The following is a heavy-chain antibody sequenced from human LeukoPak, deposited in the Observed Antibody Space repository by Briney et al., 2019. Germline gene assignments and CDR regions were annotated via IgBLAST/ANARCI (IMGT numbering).Heavy chain of an antibody. Sequence: GESLKISGKGSGYSFTTYWISWVRQMPGKGLEWMGRIDPSDSYTNYRPSFQGHVTFSADKSINTAYLQLSSLQASDTAMYYCARGGIPASGAGGADFDYWGQGTLVTVSS. J-gene: IGHJ4*02. D-gene: IGHD6-13*01. CDR2: IDPSDSYT. V-gene: IGHV5-10-1*01. CDR3: ARGGIPASGAGGADFDY. CDR1: GYSFTTYW.